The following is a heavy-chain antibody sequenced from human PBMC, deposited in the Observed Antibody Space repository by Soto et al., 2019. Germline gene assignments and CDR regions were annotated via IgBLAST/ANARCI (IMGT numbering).Heavy chain of an antibody. Sequence: QVQLQESGPGLVKPSQTLSLTCTVSGGSISSGGYYWSWIRQHPGKGLEWIGYIYYSGSTYYNPSLKSRVTISVDTSKSQFSLKLSSVTAADTAVYYCARDHMVRGAQLNYRGWFDPWGQGTLVTVSS. CDR3: ARDHMVRGAQLNYRGWFDP. V-gene: IGHV4-31*03. D-gene: IGHD3-10*01. J-gene: IGHJ5*02. CDR2: IYYSGST. CDR1: GGSISSGGYY.